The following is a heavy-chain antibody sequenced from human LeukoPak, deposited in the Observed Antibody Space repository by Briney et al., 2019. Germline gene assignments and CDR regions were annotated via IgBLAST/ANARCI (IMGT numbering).Heavy chain of an antibody. J-gene: IGHJ6*02. D-gene: IGHD3-10*01. V-gene: IGHV3-30-3*01. CDR3: AREGAHSASYYYYGMDV. CDR1: GFTSSSYA. CDR2: ISYDGSNK. Sequence: GGSLRLSCAASGFTSSSYAMHWVRQAPGEGLEWVAVISYDGSNKYYADSVKGRFTISRGNSKNTLYLQMNSLRAEDTAVYYCAREGAHSASYYYYGMDVWGQGTTVTVSS.